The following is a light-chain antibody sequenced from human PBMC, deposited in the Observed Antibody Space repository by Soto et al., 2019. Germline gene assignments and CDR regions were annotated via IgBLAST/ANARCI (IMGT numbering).Light chain of an antibody. Sequence: EIVMTQFPATLSVSPGERATLSCRVSQSVSRNLAWYQQKPGQAPRLLIYGASTRATGIPARFSGSGSGTEFTLTISSLQSEDFAVYYCQQYNNWPYTFGQGTKVDIK. CDR2: GAS. V-gene: IGKV3D-15*01. CDR1: QSVSRN. J-gene: IGKJ2*01. CDR3: QQYNNWPYT.